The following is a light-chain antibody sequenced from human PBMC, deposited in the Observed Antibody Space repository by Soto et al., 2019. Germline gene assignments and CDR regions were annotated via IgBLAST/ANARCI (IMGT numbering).Light chain of an antibody. Sequence: DIQLTQSPSFLSASVGDRVTITCRASQGINNYFAWYQQKPGKAPKVLIYLTSILQSGVPSRFSGSGSGTEFTLTINNLQPEDFATYYCQQLNSYPVTFGGGTRVEVK. J-gene: IGKJ4*01. CDR1: QGINNY. V-gene: IGKV1-9*01. CDR3: QQLNSYPVT. CDR2: LTS.